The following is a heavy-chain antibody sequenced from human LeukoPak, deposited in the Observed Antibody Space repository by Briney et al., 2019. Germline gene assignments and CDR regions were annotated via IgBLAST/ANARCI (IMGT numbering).Heavy chain of an antibody. CDR2: IIPILGIA. Sequence: GASVKVSCKASGGTFSSYTISWVRQAPGQGLEWMGRIIPILGIANYAQKFQGRVTITADKSTSTAYMELSSLRSEDTPVYYCLYSSALPPYVLHVGAQGTTAPVS. CDR3: LYSSALPPYVLHV. J-gene: IGHJ6*02. D-gene: IGHD6-19*01. V-gene: IGHV1-69*02. CDR1: GGTFSSYT.